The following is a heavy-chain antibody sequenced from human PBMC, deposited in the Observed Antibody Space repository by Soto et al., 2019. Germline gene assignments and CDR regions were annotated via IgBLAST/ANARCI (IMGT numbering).Heavy chain of an antibody. J-gene: IGHJ4*02. CDR1: GFTFSSYW. D-gene: IGHD2-21*01. CDR3: ARDRLAYCGGNCYAYFDY. Sequence: EVQLVESGGGLVQPGGSLRLSCAASGFTFSSYWMTWVRQAPGKGLEWVANIKQDGSEKYYVDSVKGRFTISRDNAKNSLYRQMNSLRAEDTAVYYCARDRLAYCGGNCYAYFDYWGQGTLVTVSS. V-gene: IGHV3-7*01. CDR2: IKQDGSEK.